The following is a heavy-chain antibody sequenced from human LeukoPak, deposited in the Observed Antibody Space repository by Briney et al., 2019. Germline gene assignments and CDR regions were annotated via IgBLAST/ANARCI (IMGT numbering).Heavy chain of an antibody. CDR3: AKDTKVYYGSGSYAPDF. CDR2: ISYDVSNK. Sequence: GRSLRLSCAASGFTFSSYGMHWVRQAPGKGLEWVAVISYDVSNKFYADSVKGRFTISRDNSKNTLYLQMNSLRAEDTAVYYCAKDTKVYYGSGSYAPDFWGQGTLVTVSP. CDR1: GFTFSSYG. J-gene: IGHJ4*02. D-gene: IGHD3-10*01. V-gene: IGHV3-30*18.